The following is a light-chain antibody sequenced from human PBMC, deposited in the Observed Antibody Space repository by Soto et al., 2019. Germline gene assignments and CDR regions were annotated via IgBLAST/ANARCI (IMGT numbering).Light chain of an antibody. V-gene: IGKV3-11*01. CDR2: DAS. Sequence: EIVLTQSPATLSVSPGERVALSCRASQTIGMSLAWYQQKPGQAPRLLIYDASIRATGIPARFSGSGSGTDFTLTISGLEPEDFAVYFCQQRSDLPRFGGGTKVDIK. CDR3: QQRSDLPR. J-gene: IGKJ4*01. CDR1: QTIGMS.